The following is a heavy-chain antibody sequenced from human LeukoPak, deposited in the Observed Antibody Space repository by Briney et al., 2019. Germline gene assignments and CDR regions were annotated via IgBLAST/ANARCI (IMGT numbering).Heavy chain of an antibody. CDR3: ARVEGGVGVGVGIDY. CDR2: IYHSGST. V-gene: IGHV4-59*12. D-gene: IGHD3-16*01. CDR1: GASISSSY. J-gene: IGHJ4*02. Sequence: PSETLSLTCTVSGASISSSYWSWIRQPPGKGLEWIGYIYHSGSTYYNPSLKSRVTISVDRSKNQFSLKLSSVTAADTAVYYCARVEGGVGVGVGIDYWGQGTLVTVSS.